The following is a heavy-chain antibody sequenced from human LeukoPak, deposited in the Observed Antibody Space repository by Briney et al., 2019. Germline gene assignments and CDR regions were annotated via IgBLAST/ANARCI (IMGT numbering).Heavy chain of an antibody. V-gene: IGHV3-23*01. Sequence: GGSLRLPWAASRFTFSSYGMSWFRQPPGKGREWVSAISGSGGSTYYADSVKGRFTISRDNSKNTLYLQMNSLRAEDTAVYYCAKDYYDAFDIWGQGTMVTVSS. CDR3: AKDYYDAFDI. J-gene: IGHJ3*02. CDR1: RFTFSSYG. D-gene: IGHD3-10*01. CDR2: ISGSGGST.